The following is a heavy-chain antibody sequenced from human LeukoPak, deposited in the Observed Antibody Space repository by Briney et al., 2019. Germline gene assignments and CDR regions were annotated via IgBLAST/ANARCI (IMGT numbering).Heavy chain of an antibody. CDR1: GGSISSYY. CDR2: IYYSGST. CDR3: ARGRDGYNYRFFDY. V-gene: IGHV4-59*01. J-gene: IGHJ4*02. Sequence: KPSETLSLTCTVSGGSISSYYWSWIRQPLGKGLEWIGYIYYSGSTYYNPSLKSRVTISVDTSTNQFSLKLRSVTAADTAVYYCARGRDGYNYRFFDYWGQGTLVTVSS. D-gene: IGHD5-24*01.